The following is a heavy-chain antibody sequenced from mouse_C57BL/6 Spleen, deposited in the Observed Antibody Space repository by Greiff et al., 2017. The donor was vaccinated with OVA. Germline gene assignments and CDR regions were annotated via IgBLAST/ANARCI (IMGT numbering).Heavy chain of an antibody. CDR3: ARDGDYYDGDY. V-gene: IGHV1-64*01. CDR2: IHPNSGST. Sequence: QVQLQQPGAELVKPGASVKLSCKASGYTFTSYWMHWVKQRPGQGLEWIGMIHPNSGSTNYNEKFKSKATLTVDKSSSTAYMQLSSLTSEDSAVYYCARDGDYYDGDYWGQGTTLTVSS. CDR1: GYTFTSYW. D-gene: IGHD1-1*02. J-gene: IGHJ2*01.